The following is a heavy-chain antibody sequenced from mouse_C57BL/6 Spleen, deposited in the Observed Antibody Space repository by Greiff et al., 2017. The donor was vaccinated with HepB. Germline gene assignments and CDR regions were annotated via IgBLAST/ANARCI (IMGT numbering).Heavy chain of an antibody. CDR2: IWSDGST. D-gene: IGHD2-4*01. Sequence: VQLKESGPGLVAPSQSLSITCTVSGFSLTRYGVHWVRQPPGKGLEWLVVIWSDGSTTYNSALKSRLSISKDNSKSQVFLKMNSLQTDDTAMYYCARANDYDGTEFAYWGQGTLVTVSA. CDR1: GFSLTRYG. V-gene: IGHV2-6*03. J-gene: IGHJ3*01. CDR3: ARANDYDGTEFAY.